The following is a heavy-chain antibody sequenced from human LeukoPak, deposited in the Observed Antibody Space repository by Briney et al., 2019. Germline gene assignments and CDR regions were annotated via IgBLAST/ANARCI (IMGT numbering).Heavy chain of an antibody. J-gene: IGHJ4*02. Sequence: PSETLSLTCTVSGGSISSYYWSWIRQPPGKGLEWIGYIYYSGSTNYNPSLKSRVTISVDTSKNQFSLKLSSVTAADTAVYYCATARISHCSGGSCYPTHFDYWGQGTLVTVSS. D-gene: IGHD2-15*01. CDR3: ATARISHCSGGSCYPTHFDY. CDR1: GGSISSYY. CDR2: IYYSGST. V-gene: IGHV4-59*08.